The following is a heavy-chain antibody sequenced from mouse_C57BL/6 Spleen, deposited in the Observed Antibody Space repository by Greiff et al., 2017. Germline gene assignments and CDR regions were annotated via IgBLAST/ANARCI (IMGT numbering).Heavy chain of an antibody. D-gene: IGHD2-5*01. CDR1: GYTFTSYW. CDR3: ARAYYSKEVYFDY. Sequence: VQLQQPRAELVKPGASVKLSCKASGYTFTSYWMHWVKQRPGRGLEWIGRIDPNSGGTKYNEKFKSKATLTVDKPSSTAYMQLSSLTSEDSAVYYCARAYYSKEVYFDYWGQGTTLTVSS. V-gene: IGHV1-72*01. J-gene: IGHJ2*01. CDR2: IDPNSGGT.